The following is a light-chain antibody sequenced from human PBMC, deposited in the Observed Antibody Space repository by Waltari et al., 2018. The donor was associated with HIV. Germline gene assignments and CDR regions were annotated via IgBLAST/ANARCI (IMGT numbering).Light chain of an antibody. Sequence: QSALTQPRSVSGSPGQSVTISCTGTSSDVGGYDSVSWYLQHPGKVPKLIIYEVIKRPSGVPDRFSGSKSGNPASLTISGLQTEDEADYFCCSYAGTYTYVLCGGGTKLTVL. V-gene: IGLV2-11*01. CDR1: SSDVGGYDS. J-gene: IGLJ3*02. CDR2: EVI. CDR3: CSYAGTYTYVL.